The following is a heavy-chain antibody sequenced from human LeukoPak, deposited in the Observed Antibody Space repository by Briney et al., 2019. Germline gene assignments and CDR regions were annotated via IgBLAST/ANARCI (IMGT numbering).Heavy chain of an antibody. CDR2: INSDGSST. CDR3: ARFYRRDFLSGYYHRPNDAFVS. J-gene: IGHJ3*02. Sequence: PGGSLRLSCAASGFTFSSHWVYWVRQAPGRGLVWVSPINSDGSSTSYADSVRGRFTISRDNAKNTLYLQMNSLRAEDTAVYYCARFYRRDFLSGYYHRPNDAFVSWVQGTMVTVSS. CDR1: GFTFSSHW. D-gene: IGHD3-3*01. V-gene: IGHV3-74*01.